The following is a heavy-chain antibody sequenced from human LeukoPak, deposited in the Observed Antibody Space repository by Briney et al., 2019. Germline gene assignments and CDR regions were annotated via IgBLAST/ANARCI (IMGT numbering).Heavy chain of an antibody. Sequence: SETLSLTCTVSGGSISSYYWSWIRQPPGKGLEWIGYIYYSGSTNYNPSLKSRVTISVDTSKNQFSLKLSSVTAADTAAYYCARVGYSYGLTYYYYYMDVWGTGTTVTVSS. CDR2: IYYSGST. CDR1: GGSISSYY. D-gene: IGHD5-18*01. J-gene: IGHJ6*03. CDR3: ARVGYSYGLTYYYYYMDV. V-gene: IGHV4-59*01.